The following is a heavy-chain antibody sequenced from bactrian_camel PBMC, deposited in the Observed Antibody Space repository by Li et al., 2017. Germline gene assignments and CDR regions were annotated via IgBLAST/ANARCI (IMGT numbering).Heavy chain of an antibody. D-gene: IGHD3*01. CDR1: GFTSNSCG. CDR3: SADPGVTRYCSRTNRY. V-gene: IGHV3S53*01. J-gene: IGHJ4*01. CDR2: ISSDGTT. Sequence: HVQLVESGGGSVQAGGSLRLSCTAPGFTSNSCGLHWYRQAAGKQREWVSRISSDGTTGYADSVKGRFAISKDGARDTVYLQMNSLKPEDTAMYYCSADPGVTRYCSRTNRYWGQGTQVTVS.